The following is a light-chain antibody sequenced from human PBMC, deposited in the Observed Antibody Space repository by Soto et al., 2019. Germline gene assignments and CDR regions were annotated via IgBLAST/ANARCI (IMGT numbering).Light chain of an antibody. CDR1: QSIRGS. CDR3: QQTTTTPT. V-gene: IGKV1-39*01. Sequence: DIQLSQSPASLSGSVGDGVTITCRAGQSIRGSFNWYQQKPGTAPKLLFYAASSLQPVVSSRFSGSGSGTDFTLTISNLQPEDFATYYCQQTTTTPTFGGGTKVDIK. J-gene: IGKJ4*01. CDR2: AAS.